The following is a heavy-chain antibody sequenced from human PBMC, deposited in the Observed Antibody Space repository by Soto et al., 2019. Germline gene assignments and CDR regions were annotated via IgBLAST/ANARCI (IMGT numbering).Heavy chain of an antibody. Sequence: GGSLRLSCAASGFTFSSYGMHWVRQAPGKGLEWVAVIWYDGSNKYYADSVKGRFTISRDNSKNTLYLQMNSLRAEDTAVYYCARTSGGWSPFDYWGQGTLVTVSS. CDR3: ARTSGGWSPFDY. CDR1: GFTFSSYG. J-gene: IGHJ4*02. D-gene: IGHD6-19*01. CDR2: IWYDGSNK. V-gene: IGHV3-33*01.